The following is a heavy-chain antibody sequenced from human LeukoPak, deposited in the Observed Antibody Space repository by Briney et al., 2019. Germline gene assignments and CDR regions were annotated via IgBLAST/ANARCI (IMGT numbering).Heavy chain of an antibody. J-gene: IGHJ4*02. CDR2: ISSSGSTI. CDR3: ARHPPGDYDS. CDR1: GFTFSSYE. V-gene: IGHV3-48*03. Sequence: AGYLRFYGAGSGFTFSSYEMNWVRQAPGNGLEWVSYISSSGSTIYYADSVKGRFTISRDNAKNSLYLQMNSLRAEDTAIYYCARHPPGDYDSWGQGTLVTVSS.